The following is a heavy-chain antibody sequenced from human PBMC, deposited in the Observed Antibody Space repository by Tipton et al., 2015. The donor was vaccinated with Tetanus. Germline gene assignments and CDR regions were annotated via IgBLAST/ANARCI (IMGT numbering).Heavy chain of an antibody. V-gene: IGHV3-15*07. CDR2: SNNKAGGRTT. D-gene: IGHD1-26*01. CDR3: TTSGIVGSGYRVDY. CDR1: GLFFKNAW. J-gene: IGHJ4*02. Sequence: SLRLSCATSGLFFKNAWMNWVRQAPGKGLERVGRSNNKAGGRTTDYSARVKDRFPISSDDAKDTLLLQMNSLKTEDAAVYDCTTSGIVGSGYRVDYWGRGALVVVSS.